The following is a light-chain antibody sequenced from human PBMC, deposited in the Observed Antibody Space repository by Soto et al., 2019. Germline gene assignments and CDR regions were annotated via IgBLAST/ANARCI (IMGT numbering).Light chain of an antibody. V-gene: IGLV3-21*02. Sequence: SYELTQPPSVSVAPGQTATITWGGNNIGNKNVHWFQQRPGQAPLLVVYDDRDRPSGIPERFSGSNSGNTATLTISRVEAGDEADYYCQVWDSRSDHVVFGGGTKLTVL. CDR1: NIGNKN. CDR2: DDR. J-gene: IGLJ3*02. CDR3: QVWDSRSDHVV.